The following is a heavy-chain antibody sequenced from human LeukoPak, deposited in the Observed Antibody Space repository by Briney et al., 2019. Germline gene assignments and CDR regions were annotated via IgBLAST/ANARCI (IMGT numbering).Heavy chain of an antibody. D-gene: IGHD3-10*01. J-gene: IGHJ4*02. Sequence: SVKVPCKASGGTFSSYAISWVRQAPRQGLEWMGGIIPIFGTANYAQKFQGRVTITTDESTSTAYMELSSLRSEDTAVYYCARDPSRGNYFSQDWGQGTLVTVSS. CDR2: IIPIFGTA. CDR1: GGTFSSYA. V-gene: IGHV1-69*05. CDR3: ARDPSRGNYFSQD.